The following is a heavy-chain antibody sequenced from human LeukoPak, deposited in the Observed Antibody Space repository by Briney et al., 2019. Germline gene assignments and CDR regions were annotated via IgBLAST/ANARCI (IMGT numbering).Heavy chain of an antibody. V-gene: IGHV4-59*01. J-gene: IGHJ4*02. Sequence: PSETLSLTCTVSGGSISSYYWSWIRQPPGKGLEWIGYIYYSGSTNYNPSLKSRVTISVDTSKNQFSLKLSSVTAADTAVNYCARGVGSPPPGYWGQGTLVTVSS. CDR1: GGSISSYY. CDR2: IYYSGST. CDR3: ARGVGSPPPGY.